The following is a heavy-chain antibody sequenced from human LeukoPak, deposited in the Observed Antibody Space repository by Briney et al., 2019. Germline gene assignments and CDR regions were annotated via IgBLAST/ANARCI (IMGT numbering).Heavy chain of an antibody. Sequence: GGSLRLSCAASGFSFDDYGLTWVRQAPGKGLELVSGINWNGDSTDYADSVKGRFTISRDNAKNSLYLQMNSLRAEDTALYYCARDLRVVITGSFDSWGQGTLVTVSS. V-gene: IGHV3-20*04. CDR3: ARDLRVVITGSFDS. J-gene: IGHJ4*02. CDR1: GFSFDDYG. D-gene: IGHD3-22*01. CDR2: INWNGDST.